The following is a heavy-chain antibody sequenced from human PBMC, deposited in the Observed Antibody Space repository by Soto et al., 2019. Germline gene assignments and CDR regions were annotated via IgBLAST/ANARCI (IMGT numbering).Heavy chain of an antibody. D-gene: IGHD3-22*01. Sequence: PTETLSLTCAVYGGSFSGYYWSWIRQPPGKGLEWIGEINHSGSTNYNPSLKSRVTISVDTSKNQFSLKLSSVTAADTAVYYCARQGYYDSSGYGIDYWGQGTLVTVSS. CDR3: ARQGYYDSSGYGIDY. CDR2: INHSGST. V-gene: IGHV4-34*01. J-gene: IGHJ4*02. CDR1: GGSFSGYY.